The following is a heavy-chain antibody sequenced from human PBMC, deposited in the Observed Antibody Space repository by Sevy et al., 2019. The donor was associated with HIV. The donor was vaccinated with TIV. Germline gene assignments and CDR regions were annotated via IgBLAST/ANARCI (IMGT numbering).Heavy chain of an antibody. D-gene: IGHD3-22*01. J-gene: IGHJ4*02. CDR2: ISSSSSYI. CDR3: ARDLGYYDSSGHRGIDY. CDR1: GFTFSSYS. Sequence: GGSLRLSCAASGFTFSSYSMNWVRQAPGKGLEWVSSISSSSSYIYYADSVKGRFTISRDNAKNSLYLQMNSLRAEDTAVYYCARDLGYYDSSGHRGIDYWGQGTLVTVSS. V-gene: IGHV3-21*01.